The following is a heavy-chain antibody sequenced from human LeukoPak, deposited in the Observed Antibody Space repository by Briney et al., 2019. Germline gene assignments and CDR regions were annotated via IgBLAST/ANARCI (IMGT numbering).Heavy chain of an antibody. V-gene: IGHV4-34*01. J-gene: IGHJ4*02. CDR3: ARRLETASGWYSNFDY. Sequence: SETLSLTCTVSGGSISSYYWSWIRQPPGKGLEWIGEINHSGSTNYNPSLKSRVAISVDTSKNQFSLKLSSVTAADTAVYYCARRLETASGWYSNFDYWGQGTLVTVSS. D-gene: IGHD6-19*01. CDR2: INHSGST. CDR1: GGSISSYY.